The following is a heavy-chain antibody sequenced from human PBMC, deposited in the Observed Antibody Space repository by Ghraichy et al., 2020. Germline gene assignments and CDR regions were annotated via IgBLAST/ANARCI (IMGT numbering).Heavy chain of an antibody. Sequence: GGSLRLSCAASGFTFSSYWMSWVRQAPGKGLEWVANIKQDGSEKYYVDSVKGRFTISRDNAKNSLYLQMNSLRAEDTAVYYCARSRNLEYCSGGSCYSVPYYYFGMDVWGPGTTVTVSS. CDR3: ARSRNLEYCSGGSCYSVPYYYFGMDV. D-gene: IGHD2-15*01. CDR2: IKQDGSEK. CDR1: GFTFSSYW. V-gene: IGHV3-7*01. J-gene: IGHJ6*02.